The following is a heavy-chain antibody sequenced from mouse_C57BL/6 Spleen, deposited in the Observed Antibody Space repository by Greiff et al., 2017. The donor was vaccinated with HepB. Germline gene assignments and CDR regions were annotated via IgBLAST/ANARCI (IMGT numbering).Heavy chain of an antibody. D-gene: IGHD1-1*01. CDR3: ARSPDYYGSSYEDYAMDY. CDR1: GYTFTDYN. V-gene: IGHV1-18*01. J-gene: IGHJ4*01. CDR2: INPNNGGT. Sequence: EVKLVESGPELVKPGASVKIPCKASGYTFTDYNMDWVKQSHGKSLEWIGDINPNNGGTIYNQKFKGKATLTVDKSSSTAYMELRSLTSEDTAVYYCARSPDYYGSSYEDYAMDYWGQGTSVTVSS.